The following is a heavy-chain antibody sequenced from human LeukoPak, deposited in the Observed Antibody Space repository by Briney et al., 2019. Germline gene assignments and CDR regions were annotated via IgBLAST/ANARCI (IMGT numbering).Heavy chain of an antibody. CDR2: INAGNGDT. V-gene: IGHV1-3*01. CDR3: ARASRIFGVEWFDP. Sequence: ASVKVSCKASGYTFAKYAIHWVRQAPGQRLECMGWINAGNGDTRYSQKFQGGVTLTRDTSASTVYMELSSLRSEDTAVYYCARASRIFGVEWFDPWGQGTLVTVSS. J-gene: IGHJ5*02. D-gene: IGHD3-3*02. CDR1: GYTFAKYA.